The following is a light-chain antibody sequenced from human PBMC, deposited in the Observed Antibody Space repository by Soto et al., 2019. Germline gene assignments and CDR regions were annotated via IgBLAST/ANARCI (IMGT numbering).Light chain of an antibody. CDR2: DAS. Sequence: DIQMTQSPSSLSASVGDRVPITCQASQDISIYLNWYQHKSGQAPKLLIYDASNLETRVPSRFSGSASGTDFTFISSSLQPEDIATDYCQHYDKLFTFGPGTKVDIK. CDR3: QHYDKLFT. CDR1: QDISIY. V-gene: IGKV1-33*01. J-gene: IGKJ3*01.